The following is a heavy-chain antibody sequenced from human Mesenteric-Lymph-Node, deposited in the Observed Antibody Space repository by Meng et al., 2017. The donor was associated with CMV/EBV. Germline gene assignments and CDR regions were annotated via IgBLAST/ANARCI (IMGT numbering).Heavy chain of an antibody. CDR3: ARLTGTVYVHWFDS. CDR1: GFPFSSYN. V-gene: IGHV3-21*04. D-gene: IGHD1-7*01. Sequence: GESLKIPCAASGFPFSSYNMNWVRQAPGKGLEWVSSIGRSGSHIYYADSVKGLFTISRDNAKNSHYLQMNSLRAEDTAVYYCARLTGTVYVHWFDSWGQGTLVTVSS. J-gene: IGHJ5*01. CDR2: IGRSGSHI.